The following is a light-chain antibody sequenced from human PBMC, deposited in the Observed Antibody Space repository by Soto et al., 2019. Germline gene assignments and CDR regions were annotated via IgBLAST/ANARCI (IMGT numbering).Light chain of an antibody. J-gene: IGKJ1*01. V-gene: IGKV3-20*01. Sequence: EIVLTQSPGTLSLSPGERATLSCRASQSVSSSYLAWYQQKPGQAPRLLIYGASSRATGIPDRFSGSGYGTDFTITISRLEPEDFAVYYCKQYGSSPWTFGQGTKVEIK. CDR2: GAS. CDR1: QSVSSSY. CDR3: KQYGSSPWT.